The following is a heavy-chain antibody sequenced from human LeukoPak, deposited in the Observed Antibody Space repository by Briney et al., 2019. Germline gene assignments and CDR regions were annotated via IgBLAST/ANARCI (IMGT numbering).Heavy chain of an antibody. D-gene: IGHD3-16*02. CDR1: GGSISSSSYY. CDR2: INHSGST. CDR3: ARETGGVIAYYYYMDV. V-gene: IGHV4-39*07. J-gene: IGHJ6*03. Sequence: SETLSLTCTVSGGSISSSSYYWGWIRQPPGKGLEWIGEINHSGSTNYNPSLKSRVTISVDTSKNQFSLKLSSVTAADTAVYYCARETGGVIAYYYYMDVWGKGTTVTVSS.